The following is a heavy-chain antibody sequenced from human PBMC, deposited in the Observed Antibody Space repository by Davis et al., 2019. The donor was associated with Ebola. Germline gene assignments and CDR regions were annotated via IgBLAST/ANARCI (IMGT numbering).Heavy chain of an antibody. CDR1: GGSISSSSYY. J-gene: IGHJ4*02. CDR2: IYYSGST. CDR3: ARHSGGNYYDSSGYYRRLYYFDY. V-gene: IGHV4-39*01. D-gene: IGHD3-22*01. Sequence: MPGGSLRLSCTVSGGSISSSSYYWGWIRQPPGKGLEWIGSIYYSGSTYYNPSLKSRVTISVDTSKNQFSLKLSSVTAADTAVYYCARHSGGNYYDSSGYYRRLYYFDYWGQGTLVTVSS.